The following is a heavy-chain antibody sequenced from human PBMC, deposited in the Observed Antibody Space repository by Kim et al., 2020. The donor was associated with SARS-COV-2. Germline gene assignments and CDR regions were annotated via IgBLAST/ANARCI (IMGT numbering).Heavy chain of an antibody. Sequence: GGSLRLSCAASGFIFSNYAMRWVRQAPGKGLEWVAAISHGGRNAYYADSVKGRFTITRDKFRNTVFLEMNSLRPDDTGVYYCVKDVRPESADGTNCGQGT. V-gene: IGHV3-30*18. J-gene: IGHJ4*02. CDR2: ISHGGRNA. CDR3: VKDVRPESADGTN. D-gene: IGHD6-13*01. CDR1: GFIFSNYA.